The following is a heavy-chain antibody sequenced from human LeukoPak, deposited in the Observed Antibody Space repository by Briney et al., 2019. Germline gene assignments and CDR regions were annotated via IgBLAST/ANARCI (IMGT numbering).Heavy chain of an antibody. CDR2: IKSKTDGGTT. J-gene: IGHJ4*02. V-gene: IGHV3-15*01. CDR1: GFTFSSYA. CDR3: TTGVFGDPLSYDY. D-gene: IGHD3-10*01. Sequence: PGGSLRLSCAASGFTFSSYAMSWVRQAPGKGLEWLGRIKSKTDGGTTDYAAPVKGRFTISRDDSKNTLYLQMNSLKTEDTAVYYCTTGVFGDPLSYDYWGQGTLVTVSS.